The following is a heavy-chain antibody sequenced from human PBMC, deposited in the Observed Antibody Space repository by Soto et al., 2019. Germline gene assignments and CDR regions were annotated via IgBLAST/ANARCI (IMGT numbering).Heavy chain of an antibody. CDR2: IDPSDSQT. D-gene: IGHD3-22*01. J-gene: IGHJ4*02. CDR3: ARQIYDSDTGPNFQYYFDS. V-gene: IGHV5-10-1*01. Sequence: GESLKISCKGSGYSFAGYWITWERQKPGKGLEWMGRIDPSDSQTYYSPSFRGHVTISVTKSITTVFLQWSSLRASDTAMYYCARQIYDSDTGPNFQYYFDSWGQGTPVTVSS. CDR1: GYSFAGYW.